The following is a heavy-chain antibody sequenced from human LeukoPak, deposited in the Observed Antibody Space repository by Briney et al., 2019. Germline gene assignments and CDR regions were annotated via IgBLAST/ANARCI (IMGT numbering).Heavy chain of an antibody. V-gene: IGHV1-18*01. D-gene: IGHD5-18*01. Sequence: ASVKVSCKASGYTFTSYGFSWVRQAPGQGLEWMGWISTYDGDANYAQQLQGRVTMTTDTSTITAYMELRSLRSDDTAVYYCARAPSGFTYGPGDHWGQGTLVTVSS. J-gene: IGHJ4*02. CDR2: ISTYDGDA. CDR1: GYTFTSYG. CDR3: ARAPSGFTYGPGDH.